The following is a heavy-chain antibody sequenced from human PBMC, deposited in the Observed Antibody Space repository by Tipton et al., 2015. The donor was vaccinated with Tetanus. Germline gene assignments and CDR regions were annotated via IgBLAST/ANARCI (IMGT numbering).Heavy chain of an antibody. Sequence: TLSLTCTVSGGSISSDGAYWSWIRQHPGEGLEWIGYISNSGSTYYNLSLKSRVTISVDTSQKQISLKVNSVTAADTAVYYCARDRGVRGGYYYYHGMDVWGQGTTVTVSS. CDR2: ISNSGST. CDR3: ARDRGVRGGYYYYHGMDV. CDR1: GGSISSDGAY. D-gene: IGHD3-10*01. V-gene: IGHV4-31*03. J-gene: IGHJ6*02.